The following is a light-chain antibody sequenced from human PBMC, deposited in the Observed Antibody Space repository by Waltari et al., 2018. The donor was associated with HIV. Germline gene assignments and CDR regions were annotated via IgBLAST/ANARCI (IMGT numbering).Light chain of an antibody. CDR2: ATS. J-gene: IGKJ4*01. Sequence: DIQMTQSPSSLSASVGDRVTITCRASRGISNYLAWYQQKPGKVPKLLIYATSTAQSGVPSRFSGSDSGTDFTLTISSLQPEDVATYFCQKYGSAPATFGGGTKVEIK. CDR3: QKYGSAPAT. CDR1: RGISNY. V-gene: IGKV1-27*01.